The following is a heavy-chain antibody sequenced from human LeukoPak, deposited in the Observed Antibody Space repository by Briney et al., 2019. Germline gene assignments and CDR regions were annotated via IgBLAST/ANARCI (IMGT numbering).Heavy chain of an antibody. J-gene: IGHJ4*02. Sequence: GGSLRLSCVVSGFTVSSKYMSWVRQAPGKGLEWVSVIYSVGLTYYADSVKGRFTISRDNAKNSLYLQMNSLRAEDTAVYYCARDPSGSSGYFDFWGQGTLVTVSS. CDR1: GFTVSSKY. D-gene: IGHD1-26*01. CDR2: IYSVGLT. CDR3: ARDPSGSSGYFDF. V-gene: IGHV3-66*01.